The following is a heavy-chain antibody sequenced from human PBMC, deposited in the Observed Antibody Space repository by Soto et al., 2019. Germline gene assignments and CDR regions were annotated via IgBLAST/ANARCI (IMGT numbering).Heavy chain of an antibody. D-gene: IGHD6-19*01. V-gene: IGHV3-15*07. CDR3: TTHSSGWNEVEY. Sequence: GGSLRLSCAASGLTFSNAWMNWVRQAPGKGLEWVGRIKSKTDGGTTDYAAPVKGRFTISRDDAKNTLYLQMNSLKTDDTAVYYCTTHSSGWNEVEYWGQGTLVTVSS. J-gene: IGHJ4*02. CDR1: GLTFSNAW. CDR2: IKSKTDGGTT.